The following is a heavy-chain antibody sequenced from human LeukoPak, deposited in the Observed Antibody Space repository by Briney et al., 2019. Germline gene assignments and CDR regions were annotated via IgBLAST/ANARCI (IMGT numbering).Heavy chain of an antibody. Sequence: GESLKISCKGSGYSFTSYWIGWVRQMPGKGLEWRGIIYPGDSDTRYSPSFQGQVTISADKSISTAYLQWSSLKASDTAMYYFARHLVDCSGGSCYTGAFDYWGQGTLVTVSS. V-gene: IGHV5-51*01. CDR3: ARHLVDCSGGSCYTGAFDY. D-gene: IGHD2-15*01. J-gene: IGHJ4*02. CDR2: IYPGDSDT. CDR1: GYSFTSYW.